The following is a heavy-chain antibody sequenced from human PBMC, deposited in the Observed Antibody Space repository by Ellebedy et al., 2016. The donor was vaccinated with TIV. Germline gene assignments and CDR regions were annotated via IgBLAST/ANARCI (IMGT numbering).Heavy chain of an antibody. CDR3: ARSGYQVSGTYLNFDP. V-gene: IGHV1-69*06. CDR1: GAPFTSYS. Sequence: SVKVSXKASGAPFTSYSISWVRQAPGQGLEWMGGIIPISGTTTYAQNFQGRVTITADKFTSTAYMELSSLRSEDTAVYYCARSGYQVSGTYLNFDPWGQGTQVTVSS. J-gene: IGHJ5*02. D-gene: IGHD3-16*02. CDR2: IIPISGTT.